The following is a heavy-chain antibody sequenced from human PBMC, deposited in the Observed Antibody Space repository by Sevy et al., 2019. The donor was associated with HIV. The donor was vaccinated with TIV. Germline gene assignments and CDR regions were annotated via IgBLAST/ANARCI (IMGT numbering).Heavy chain of an antibody. J-gene: IGHJ6*02. Sequence: GGSLRLSCVGSGFTFTYAWMSWVRQAPGKGLEWVGRIKSRPDGGAIDYAAPVKGRFTISRDDSKNTLYLQMDSLKTEDTGVYYCSTDPIIVLLVTDGMDVWGQGTTVTVS. D-gene: IGHD2-8*02. CDR1: GFTFTYAW. V-gene: IGHV3-15*01. CDR3: STDPIIVLLVTDGMDV. CDR2: IKSRPDGGAI.